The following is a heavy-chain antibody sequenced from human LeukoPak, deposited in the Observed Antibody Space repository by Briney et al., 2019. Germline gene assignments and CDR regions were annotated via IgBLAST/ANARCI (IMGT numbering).Heavy chain of an antibody. CDR2: INPNSGGT. Sequence: ASVKVSCKASGYTFTGYYMHWVRQAPGQGLEWMGWINPNSGGTNYAQKLQGRVTMTTDTSTSTAYMELRSLRSDDTAVYYCARDDCSGGGCYSGDYWGQGTLVTVSS. J-gene: IGHJ4*02. V-gene: IGHV1-2*02. D-gene: IGHD2-15*01. CDR3: ARDDCSGGGCYSGDY. CDR1: GYTFTGYY.